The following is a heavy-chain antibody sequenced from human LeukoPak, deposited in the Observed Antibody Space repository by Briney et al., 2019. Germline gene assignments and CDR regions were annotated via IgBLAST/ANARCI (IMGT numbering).Heavy chain of an antibody. CDR2: ISGSGSST. Sequence: GGSLRLSCAASGFTFDSYAMSWVRQAPGRGLEWVSSISGSGSSTYYADSVKGRFTISRDNSKNTFFLQMNTLRAADTAVYYCAKGSGSGWYGWFAPWGQGTLVTVSS. D-gene: IGHD6-19*01. CDR1: GFTFDSYA. V-gene: IGHV3-23*01. CDR3: AKGSGSGWYGWFAP. J-gene: IGHJ5*02.